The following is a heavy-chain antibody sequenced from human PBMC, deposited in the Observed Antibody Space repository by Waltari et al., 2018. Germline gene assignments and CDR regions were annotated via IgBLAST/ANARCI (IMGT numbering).Heavy chain of an antibody. D-gene: IGHD4-17*01. V-gene: IGHV4-39*07. CDR1: GGSISSSSYY. CDR2: IYYSGST. Sequence: QLQLQESGPGLVKPSETLSLTCTVSGGSISSSSYYWGWIRQPPGKGLEWIGSIYYSGSTYYNPSLKSRVTISVDTSKNQFSLKLSSVTAADTAVYYCARSLYGDYEDYYYGMDVWGQGTTVTVSS. J-gene: IGHJ6*02. CDR3: ARSLYGDYEDYYYGMDV.